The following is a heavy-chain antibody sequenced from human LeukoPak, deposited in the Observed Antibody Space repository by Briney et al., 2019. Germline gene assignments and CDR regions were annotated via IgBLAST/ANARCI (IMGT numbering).Heavy chain of an antibody. CDR1: GFTFSSYA. J-gene: IGHJ4*02. CDR2: IKQDGSEK. Sequence: GGSLRPSCAASGFTFSSYAMHWVRQAPGKGLEWVANIKQDGSEKYYVDSVKGRFTISRDNAKNSLYLQMNSLRAEDTAVYYCARNKNYYDSSGYYFDYWGQGTLVTVSS. V-gene: IGHV3-7*01. D-gene: IGHD3-22*01. CDR3: ARNKNYYDSSGYYFDY.